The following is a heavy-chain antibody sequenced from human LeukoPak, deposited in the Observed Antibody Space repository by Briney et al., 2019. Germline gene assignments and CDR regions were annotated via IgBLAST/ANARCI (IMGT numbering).Heavy chain of an antibody. Sequence: GGSLRLSCAASGFTFSNYWMSWVRQAPGTGLEWVANIKQDGSEKSYVDSVKGRFTISRDNAKNSLYPQMNSLRAEDTAVYYCTRGRAGIGYWGQGTLVTVSS. V-gene: IGHV3-7*03. D-gene: IGHD3-16*02. CDR1: GFTFSNYW. CDR3: TRGRAGIGY. CDR2: IKQDGSEK. J-gene: IGHJ4*02.